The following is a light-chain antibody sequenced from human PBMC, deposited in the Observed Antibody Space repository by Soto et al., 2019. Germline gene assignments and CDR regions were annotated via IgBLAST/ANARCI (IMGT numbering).Light chain of an antibody. J-gene: IGKJ1*01. CDR1: QSVLYSSDSKTY. CDR2: WAS. V-gene: IGKV4-1*01. CDR3: QQYYSTPWT. Sequence: IVMTQSPDSLTVSLGERATINCKSSQSVLYSSDSKTYLAWYKQKPGQPPKLLIYWASFRESGVPDRFSVSGSGTDFTPTISSLQAEDVALDCCQQYYSTPWTFGQGTKVEIK.